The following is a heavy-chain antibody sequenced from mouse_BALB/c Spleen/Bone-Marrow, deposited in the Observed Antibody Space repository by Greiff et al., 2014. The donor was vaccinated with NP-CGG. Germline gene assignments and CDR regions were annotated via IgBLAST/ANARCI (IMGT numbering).Heavy chain of an antibody. Sequence: QVQLQQSGAELVRPGTSVKVSCKGSGYAFTNYLLGWVKQRPGQGLGWIGVINSGSGGTKYNEKFKGKATLTADKSSSTAYMQLSSLTSDDSAVYFCARAITDAMDYWGQGTSVTVSS. V-gene: IGHV1-54*01. CDR2: INSGSGGT. CDR1: GYAFTNYL. CDR3: ARAITDAMDY. D-gene: IGHD2-4*01. J-gene: IGHJ4*01.